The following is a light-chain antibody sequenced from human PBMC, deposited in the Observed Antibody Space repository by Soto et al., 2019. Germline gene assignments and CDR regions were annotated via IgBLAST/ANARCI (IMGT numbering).Light chain of an antibody. V-gene: IGKV1-27*01. Sequence: DIQMTQSPSSLSASVGDRVTITCRASQGISNYLAWYQQQPGKVPKLLIYVASTLQSGVPSRFSGSGSGTVITLTISSLQDDVVATYYCQKYNSAPWTFGQGTKVEIK. CDR1: QGISNY. J-gene: IGKJ1*01. CDR3: QKYNSAPWT. CDR2: VAS.